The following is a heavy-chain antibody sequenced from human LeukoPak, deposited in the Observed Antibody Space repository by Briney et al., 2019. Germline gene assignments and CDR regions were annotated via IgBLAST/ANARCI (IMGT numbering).Heavy chain of an antibody. V-gene: IGHV3-48*01. D-gene: IGHD2-2*01. CDR2: ISSGSGTT. J-gene: IGHJ6*02. CDR3: ARDVVGIYCSSTSCYGMDV. CDR1: GFTFSDYY. Sequence: PGGSLRLSCAASGFTFSDYYMNWVRQAPGKGLEWVSYISSGSGTTYSADSVKGRFTISRDNAKNSLYLQMNSLRAEDTAVYYCARDVVGIYCSSTSCYGMDVWGQGTTVTVSS.